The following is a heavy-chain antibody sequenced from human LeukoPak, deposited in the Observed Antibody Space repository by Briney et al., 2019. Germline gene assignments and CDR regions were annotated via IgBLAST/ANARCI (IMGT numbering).Heavy chain of an antibody. V-gene: IGHV1-18*01. CDR3: ARAVVPAAIRVFLSLNY. J-gene: IGHJ4*02. Sequence: ASVKVSCKASGYTFTSYGISWVRQAPGQGLEWMGWISAYNGNTNYAQKLQGRVTMTTDTSTSTAYMELRSLRSDDTAVYYCARAVVPAAIRVFLSLNYWGQGTLVTVSS. D-gene: IGHD2-2*01. CDR1: GYTFTSYG. CDR2: ISAYNGNT.